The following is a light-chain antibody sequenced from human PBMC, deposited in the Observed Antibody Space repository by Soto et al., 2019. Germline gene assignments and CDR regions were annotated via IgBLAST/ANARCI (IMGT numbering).Light chain of an antibody. CDR2: GAS. CDR3: QQHNNWPLT. V-gene: IGKV3-15*01. J-gene: IGKJ4*01. CDR1: QSVSSN. Sequence: EIVMTQSPATLSVSPGERATLSCRASQSVSSNLAWYQQKPGQAPRLLVYGASTRATGIPARFSGSGSGTQFTLTISSLQSEDFAVYYCQQHNNWPLTFGGGTTGDIK.